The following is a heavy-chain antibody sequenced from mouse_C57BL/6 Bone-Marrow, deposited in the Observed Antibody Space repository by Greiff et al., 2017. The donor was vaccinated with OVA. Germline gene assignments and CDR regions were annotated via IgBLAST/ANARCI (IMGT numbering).Heavy chain of an antibody. J-gene: IGHJ2*01. Sequence: LVESGAELVKPGASVKLSCKASGYTFTEYTIHWVKQRSGQGLEWIGWFYPGSGSIKYNEKFKDKATLTADKSSSTVYMELSRLTSEDSAVYFCARHERGGAQAHYFDYWGQGTTLTVSS. CDR2: FYPGSGSI. CDR1: GYTFTEYT. CDR3: ARHERGGAQAHYFDY. V-gene: IGHV1-62-2*01. D-gene: IGHD3-2*02.